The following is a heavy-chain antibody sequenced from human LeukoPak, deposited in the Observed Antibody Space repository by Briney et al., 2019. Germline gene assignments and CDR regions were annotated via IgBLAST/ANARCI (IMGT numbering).Heavy chain of an antibody. CDR3: ARDAHPYYDSSGQGAY. CDR2: ISAYNGNT. D-gene: IGHD3-22*01. V-gene: IGHV1-18*01. CDR1: GYTFTSYG. Sequence: ASVKVSCKASGYTFTSYGISWVRQAPGQGLEWMGWISAYNGNTNYAQKLQGRVTMTTDTSTSTAYMELRSLRSDDTAVYYCARDAHPYYDSSGQGAYWGQGTLVTVSS. J-gene: IGHJ4*02.